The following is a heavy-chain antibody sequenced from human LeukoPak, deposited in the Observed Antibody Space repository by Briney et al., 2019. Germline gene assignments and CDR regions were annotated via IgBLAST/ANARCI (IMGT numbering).Heavy chain of an antibody. D-gene: IGHD3-22*01. CDR3: ASSFYYDSRDY. CDR1: GGSFSGYF. CDR2: ITPSGST. Sequence: PSETLSLTCVVYGGSFSGYFWSWIRQPPGKGLEWIGEITPSGSTNYNPSLKSRVSISIDTSKKKLSLRLTSVTVADSAVYYCASSFYYDSRDYWGQGTLVTVSS. V-gene: IGHV4-34*01. J-gene: IGHJ4*02.